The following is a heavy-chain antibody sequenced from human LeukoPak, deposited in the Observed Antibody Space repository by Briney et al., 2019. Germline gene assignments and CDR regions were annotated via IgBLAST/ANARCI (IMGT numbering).Heavy chain of an antibody. CDR1: GFTFSSYG. CDR2: IWYDGSNK. V-gene: IGHV3-33*01. J-gene: IGHJ4*02. CDR3: ARDRVIAVAGTGYFDY. D-gene: IGHD6-19*01. Sequence: GRSLRLSCAASGFTFSSYGMHWVRQAPGKGLEWVAVIWYDGSNKYYADPVKGRFTISRDNSKNTLYLQMNSLRAEDTAVYYCARDRVIAVAGTGYFDYWGQGTLVTVSS.